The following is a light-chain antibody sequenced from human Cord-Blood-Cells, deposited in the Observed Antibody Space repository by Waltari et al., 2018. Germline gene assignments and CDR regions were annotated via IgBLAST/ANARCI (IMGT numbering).Light chain of an antibody. V-gene: IGKV3D-15*01. CDR1: QRVCSN. Sequence: QSPAPLPVSPRVLAPLPFRASQRVCSNLAWYKQKPGQAPRLLIYGPSTRATGIPARFSGSGSGTEFTLTISSLQSEDFAVYSCQQYNNWRTFGGGTKVEIK. CDR3: QQYNNWRT. J-gene: IGKJ4*01. CDR2: GPS.